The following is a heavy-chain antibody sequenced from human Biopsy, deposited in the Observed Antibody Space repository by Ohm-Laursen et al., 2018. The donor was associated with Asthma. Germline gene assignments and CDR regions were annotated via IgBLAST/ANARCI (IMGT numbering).Heavy chain of an antibody. Sequence: SLRLSCAASGFAVSRDYMFWVRQAPGKGLEWVGVISKDASTQDYADSVKGRFTMARDNSKDTLDLQMNSLREEDTAVYYCVRDGTDDAFDIWGQGTVVSVSS. J-gene: IGHJ3*02. CDR3: VRDGTDDAFDI. CDR2: ISKDASTQ. CDR1: GFAVSRDY. V-gene: IGHV3-30*01. D-gene: IGHD1-1*01.